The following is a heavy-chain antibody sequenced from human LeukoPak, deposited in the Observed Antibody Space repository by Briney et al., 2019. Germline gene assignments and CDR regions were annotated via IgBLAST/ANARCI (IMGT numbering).Heavy chain of an antibody. CDR1: GFTFSTYN. D-gene: IGHD5-18*01. V-gene: IGHV3-21*01. CDR3: ARSGYNYGYWFDY. Sequence: GGSLRLSCAASGFTFSTYNMNWVRQAPGKGLEWVSSITSSSTYIYYADSVKGRFTISRDNAKNSLYLQMNSLRAEDTAVYYCARSGYNYGYWFDYWGQGTLVTVSS. CDR2: ITSSSTYI. J-gene: IGHJ4*02.